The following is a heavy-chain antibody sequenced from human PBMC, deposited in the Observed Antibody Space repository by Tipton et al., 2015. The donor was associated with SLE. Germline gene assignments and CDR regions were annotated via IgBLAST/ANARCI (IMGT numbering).Heavy chain of an antibody. J-gene: IGHJ4*02. CDR1: GGSLSSYY. V-gene: IGHV4-59*01. Sequence: TLSLTCTVSGGSLSSYYWSWIRQPPGKGLEWIGYIYYSGSANYNPSLKRRVTISVDTSKNQFSLKLSSVTAAGTAVYYCASGRAVAGGDYVDYGGQGTLVTVSS. CDR3: ASGRAVAGGDYVDY. CDR2: IYYSGSA. D-gene: IGHD6-19*01.